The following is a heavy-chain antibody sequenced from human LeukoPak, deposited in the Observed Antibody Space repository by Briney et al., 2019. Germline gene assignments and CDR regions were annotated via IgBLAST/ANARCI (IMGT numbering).Heavy chain of an antibody. CDR2: ISGSGGST. CDR1: GFTFSSYA. CDR3: ARELLISSGGNWFDP. Sequence: GGSLRLSCAASGFTFSSYAMSWVRQAPGKGLEWDSAISGSGGSTYYADSVKGRFTISRDNSKNTLYLQMNSLRAEDTAVYYCARELLISSGGNWFDPWGQGTLVTVSS. J-gene: IGHJ5*02. V-gene: IGHV3-23*01. D-gene: IGHD1-26*01.